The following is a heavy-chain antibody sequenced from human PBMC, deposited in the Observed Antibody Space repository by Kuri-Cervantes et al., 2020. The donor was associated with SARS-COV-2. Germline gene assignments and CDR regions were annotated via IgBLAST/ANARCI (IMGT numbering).Heavy chain of an antibody. CDR2: INPNSGGT. Sequence: ASVKVSCKASGYTFTDYYINWVRQAPGQGLEWMGWINPNSGGTNYAQKIQGWVTMTRDTSISTAYMELSRLRSDDTAVYYCARGMVRGVIQYYYYGMDVWGQGTTVTVSS. D-gene: IGHD3-10*01. V-gene: IGHV1-2*04. J-gene: IGHJ6*02. CDR1: GYTFTDYY. CDR3: ARGMVRGVIQYYYYGMDV.